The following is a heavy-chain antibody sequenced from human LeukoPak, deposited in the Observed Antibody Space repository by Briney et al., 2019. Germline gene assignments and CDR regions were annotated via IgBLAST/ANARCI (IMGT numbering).Heavy chain of an antibody. CDR1: GYSFTSNY. J-gene: IGHJ4*02. Sequence: ASVKVSCKASGYSFTSNYIHWVRQAPGQGLEWMGMIYPRDGSTSYAQKFQGRVTVTRDTSTSTVHMELSGLRSEGTAVYYCARDQEAFDYWGQGTLVTVSS. V-gene: IGHV1-46*01. CDR3: ARDQEAFDY. CDR2: IYPRDGST.